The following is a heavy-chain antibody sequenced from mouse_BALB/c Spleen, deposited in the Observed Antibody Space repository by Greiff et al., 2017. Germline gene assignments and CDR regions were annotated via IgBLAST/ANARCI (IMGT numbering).Heavy chain of an antibody. CDR1: GYSITSGYY. Sequence: DVQLQESGPGLVKPSQSLSLTCSVTGYSITSGYYWNWIRQFPGNQLEWLGYLSYDGSNNYNPSLKNRISITRDTSKNQFFLKLNSVTTEDTATYYCARDLHPIYDGYYDPFAYWGQGTLVTVSA. J-gene: IGHJ3*01. CDR3: ARDLHPIYDGYYDPFAY. D-gene: IGHD2-3*01. CDR2: LSYDGSN. V-gene: IGHV3-6*02.